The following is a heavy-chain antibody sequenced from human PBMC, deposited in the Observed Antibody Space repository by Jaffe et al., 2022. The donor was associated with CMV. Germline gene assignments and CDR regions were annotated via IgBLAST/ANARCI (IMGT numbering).Heavy chain of an antibody. CDR3: ARDRIQLWLPSYGMDV. Sequence: EVQLVESGGGLVQPGGSLRLSCAASGFTFSSYSMNWVRQAPGKGLEWVSYISSSSSTIYYADSVKGRFTISRDNAKNSLYLQMNSLRDEDTAVYYCARDRIQLWLPSYGMDVWGQGTTVTVSS. CDR2: ISSSSSTI. D-gene: IGHD5-18*01. J-gene: IGHJ6*02. CDR1: GFTFSSYS. V-gene: IGHV3-48*02.